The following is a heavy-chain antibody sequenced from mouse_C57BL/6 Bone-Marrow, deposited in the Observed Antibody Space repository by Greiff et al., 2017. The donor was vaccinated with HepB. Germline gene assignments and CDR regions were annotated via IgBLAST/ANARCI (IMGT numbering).Heavy chain of an antibody. CDR3: ARERNSSHDAMDY. J-gene: IGHJ4*01. CDR1: GFTFSDYY. V-gene: IGHV5-16*01. CDR2: INYDGSST. Sequence: EVKLMESEGGLVQPGSSMKLSCTASGFTFSDYYMAWVRQVPEKGLEWVANINYDGSSTYYLDSLKSRFIISRDNAKNILYLQMSSLKSEDTATYYCARERNSSHDAMDYWGQGTSVTVSS. D-gene: IGHD1-1*01.